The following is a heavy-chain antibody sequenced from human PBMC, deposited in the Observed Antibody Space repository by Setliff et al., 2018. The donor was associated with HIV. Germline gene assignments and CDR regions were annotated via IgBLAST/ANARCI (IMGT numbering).Heavy chain of an antibody. J-gene: IGHJ4*02. CDR1: GGSITSYY. CDR3: VSGPLSGYGYYFDY. D-gene: IGHD3-3*01. CDR2: IYYSGTT. V-gene: IGHV4-59*06. Sequence: SETLSLTCTVSGGSITSYYWSWIRQPPGKGLEWIGYIYYSGTTYYNPSLKSRITISVDTSKNQFSLKLSSVTAADTAVYYCVSGPLSGYGYYFDYWGQGALVTVSS.